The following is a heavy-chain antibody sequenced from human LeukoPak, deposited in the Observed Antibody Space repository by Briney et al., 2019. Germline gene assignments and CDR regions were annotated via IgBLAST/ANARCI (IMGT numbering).Heavy chain of an antibody. V-gene: IGHV1-2*02. D-gene: IGHD1-26*01. J-gene: IGHJ4*02. CDR2: ISPNSGDT. CDR3: ARDRTVIVGASNY. CDR1: GYTFTDYY. Sequence: GASVKVSCKASGYTFTDYYMHWVRQAPGQGLEWMGWISPNSGDTNYAQKFQGRVTMTKDTTVSTAYMELSSLRSDDTAVYYCARDRTVIVGASNYWGQGTLVTVSS.